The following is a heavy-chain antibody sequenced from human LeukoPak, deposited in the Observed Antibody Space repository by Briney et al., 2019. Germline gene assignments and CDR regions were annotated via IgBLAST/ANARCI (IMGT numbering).Heavy chain of an antibody. D-gene: IGHD3-9*01. CDR3: ARVGTIQYFVY. CDR1: GFTFGSYE. Sequence: GGSLRLSCAASGFTFGSYEMNWVRQAPGKGLEWLSYISGNGGSIYYADSVKGRFTVSRDNAKNSLYLQMNSLRAEDTAVYYCARVGTIQYFVYWGQGTLVTVSS. J-gene: IGHJ4*02. V-gene: IGHV3-48*03. CDR2: ISGNGGSI.